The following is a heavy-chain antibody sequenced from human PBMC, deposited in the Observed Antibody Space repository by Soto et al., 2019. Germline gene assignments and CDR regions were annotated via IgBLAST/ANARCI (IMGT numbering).Heavy chain of an antibody. Sequence: QVQLVESGGGVVQPGRSLRLSCAASGFTFSSYGMHWVRQAPGKGLEWVAVIWYDGSNKYYADSVKGRFTISRDNSKNTLYLQMNSLRAEDTAVYYCAREGGRGSEGAYFQHWGQGTLVTVSS. CDR3: AREGGRGSEGAYFQH. CDR1: GFTFSSYG. V-gene: IGHV3-33*01. D-gene: IGHD2-15*01. J-gene: IGHJ1*01. CDR2: IWYDGSNK.